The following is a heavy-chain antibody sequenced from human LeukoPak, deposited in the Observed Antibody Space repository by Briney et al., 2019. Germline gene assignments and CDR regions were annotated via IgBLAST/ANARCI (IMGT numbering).Heavy chain of an antibody. CDR3: AREGLYNYGYVYGY. J-gene: IGHJ4*02. Sequence: TGGSLRLSCAASGFTFTSYWMHWVRQVPGKGLMWVSRINNDETDARYADSVKGRFTISRDNAKKSLHLQMNSLRAEDTAVYFCAREGLYNYGYVYGYWGQGTLVTVSS. D-gene: IGHD5-18*01. CDR1: GFTFTSYW. CDR2: INNDETDA. V-gene: IGHV3-74*01.